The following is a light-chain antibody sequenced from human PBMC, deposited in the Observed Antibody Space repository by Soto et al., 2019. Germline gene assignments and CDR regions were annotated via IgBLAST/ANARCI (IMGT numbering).Light chain of an antibody. V-gene: IGKV3-20*01. CDR3: KKYDASKLT. J-gene: IGKJ3*01. Sequence: ESVLTHSPFTLSLSPGERSTRSCRASQSLSTNSLAWYQQKPGQTPRLLIYAAYTRDTDIPDRFNGSGSGTDFAITIRRLAPADFELYHCKKYDASKLTFGPRKKVAIK. CDR2: AAY. CDR1: QSLSTNS.